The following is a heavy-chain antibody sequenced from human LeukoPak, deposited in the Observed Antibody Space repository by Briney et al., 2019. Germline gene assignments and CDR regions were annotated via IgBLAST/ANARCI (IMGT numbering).Heavy chain of an antibody. V-gene: IGHV3-21*01. Sequence: GGSLRLSCAASGFTFSSYSMNWVRQAPGKGLEWVSSISSSSSYIYYADSVKGRFTISRDNAKNTLYLQMNSLRAEDTAVYYCAKNAAGGYWYFDLWGRGTLVTVSS. D-gene: IGHD3-10*01. CDR2: ISSSSSYI. CDR1: GFTFSSYS. J-gene: IGHJ2*01. CDR3: AKNAAGGYWYFDL.